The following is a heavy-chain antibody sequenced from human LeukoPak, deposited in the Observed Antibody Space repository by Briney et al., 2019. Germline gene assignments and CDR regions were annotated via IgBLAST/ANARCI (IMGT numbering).Heavy chain of an antibody. CDR3: AREESSSSGYYFDY. J-gene: IGHJ4*02. V-gene: IGHV3-7*01. CDR2: TNQDGSVE. CDR1: GFTFSHYY. Sequence: GGSLRLSCVASGFTFSHYYMSWVRQAPGQGLEWVAHTNQDGSVEFHVDSVKGRFTISRDNAKNSLYLQMNSLRAEDTAVYYCAREESSSSGYYFDYWGQGALVTVSS. D-gene: IGHD6-6*01.